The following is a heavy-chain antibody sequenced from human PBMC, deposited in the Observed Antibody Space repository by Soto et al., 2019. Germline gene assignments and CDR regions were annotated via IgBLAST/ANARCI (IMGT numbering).Heavy chain of an antibody. V-gene: IGHV1-18*01. CDR3: VKVSDTTSWPARDV. CDR1: GYTFSRNG. J-gene: IGHJ6*02. D-gene: IGHD1-26*01. Sequence: QVHLVQSGAEVKKPGAAVNVSCKTSGYTFSRNGISWVRQAPGQGLEWMGWISPKSGNIKYAQKFQGRVIMTTDTSTSTAYMELRSLRSDDTAVYYCVKVSDTTSWPARDVWGPGTRVTVSS. CDR2: ISPKSGNI.